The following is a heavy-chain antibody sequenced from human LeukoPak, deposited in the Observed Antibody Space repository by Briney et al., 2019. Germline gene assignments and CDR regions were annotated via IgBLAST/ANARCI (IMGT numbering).Heavy chain of an antibody. CDR2: ISYDGSNK. CDR3: ARTGSYLGAFDI. V-gene: IGHV3-30*04. Sequence: GGSLRLSCAASGFTFSSYAMHWVRQAPGKGLEWVAVISYDGSNKYYADSAKGRFTISRDNSKNTLYLQMNSLRAEDTAVYYCARTGSYLGAFDIWGQGTMVTVSS. D-gene: IGHD3-10*01. J-gene: IGHJ3*02. CDR1: GFTFSSYA.